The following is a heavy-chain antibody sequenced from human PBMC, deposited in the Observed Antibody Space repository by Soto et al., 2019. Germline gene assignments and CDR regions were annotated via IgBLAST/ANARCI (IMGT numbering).Heavy chain of an antibody. D-gene: IGHD6-19*01. J-gene: IGHJ4*02. CDR3: ANAVGGAVAFDY. V-gene: IGHV1-69*06. CDR2: IIPTFGTA. Sequence: SVKVSCKASGGTFSSYAISWVRQAPGQGLEWMGGIIPTFGTANYAQKFQGRVTITADKSTSTAYMELSSPRSEDTAVYYCANAVGGAVAFDYWGQGTLVTVSS. CDR1: GGTFSSYA.